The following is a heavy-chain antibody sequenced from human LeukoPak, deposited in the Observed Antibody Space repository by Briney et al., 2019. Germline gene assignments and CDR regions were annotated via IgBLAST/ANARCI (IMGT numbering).Heavy chain of an antibody. V-gene: IGHV1-2*02. CDR3: ARDRYSLKDYYYYMDV. CDR2: INPNSGGT. D-gene: IGHD5-18*01. Sequence: GASVKVSCKASGYTFTGYYMHWVRQAPGQGLEWMGWINPNSGGTNYAQKFQGRVTMTRDTSISTAYMELSRLRSDDTAVYYCARDRYSLKDYYYYMDVWGKGTTVTVSS. J-gene: IGHJ6*03. CDR1: GYTFTGYY.